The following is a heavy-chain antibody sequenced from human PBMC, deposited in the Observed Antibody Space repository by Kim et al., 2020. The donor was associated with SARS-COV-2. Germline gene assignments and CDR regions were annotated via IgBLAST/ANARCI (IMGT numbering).Heavy chain of an antibody. V-gene: IGHV3-15*01. CDR3: VTDSGKN. Sequence: GGSLRLSCAASGFTFSTTWMRWVRQAPGKGLEWVGRIKRKSDGETTDYAAPVKGRLSITRDDSKNTMYLQMTSLKSEDIGIYYCVTDSGKNWGQGTMVTV. D-gene: IGHD3-10*01. CDR2: IKRKSDGETT. J-gene: IGHJ4*02. CDR1: GFTFSTTW.